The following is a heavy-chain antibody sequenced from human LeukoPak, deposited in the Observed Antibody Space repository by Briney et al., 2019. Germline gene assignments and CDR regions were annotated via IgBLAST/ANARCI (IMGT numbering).Heavy chain of an antibody. CDR1: GFTFSSYA. CDR3: ARGGKWELRRAFDI. Sequence: GGSLRLSCAASGFTFSSYAMHWVRQAPGKGLEWVAVISYDGSNKYYADSAEGRFTISRDNSKNTLYLQMNSLRAEDTAVYYCARGGKWELRRAFDIWGQGTMVTVSS. J-gene: IGHJ3*02. V-gene: IGHV3-30-3*01. CDR2: ISYDGSNK. D-gene: IGHD1-26*01.